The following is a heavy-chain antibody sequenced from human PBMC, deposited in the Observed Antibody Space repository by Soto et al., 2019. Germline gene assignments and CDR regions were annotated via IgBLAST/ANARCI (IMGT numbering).Heavy chain of an antibody. D-gene: IGHD6-19*01. CDR1: GFTFSDHY. CDR3: ARRAAVGGTSHYDY. Sequence: VQLVESGGGLVQPGGSLRLSCAASGFTFSDHYMDWVRQAPGKGLEWVGRNRNKPMSYTTEYTASVKGRFTISRDDSKNSLYLQMTSLRTEDTAVYYCARRAAVGGTSHYDYWGQGTLVTVSS. V-gene: IGHV3-72*01. CDR2: NRNKPMSYTT. J-gene: IGHJ4*02.